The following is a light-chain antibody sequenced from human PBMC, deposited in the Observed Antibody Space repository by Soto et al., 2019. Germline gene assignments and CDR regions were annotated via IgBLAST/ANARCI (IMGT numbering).Light chain of an antibody. CDR1: SSHIGSNT. Sequence: CVLTKPASGSGAPGRRVPISCSGSSSHIGSNTVNWYQQLPGTAPKLLIYSNNQRPSGVPDRFSGSKSGTSASLAISGLQSEDEADYYCAAWDDSLNALYVFGTGTKVTVL. CDR2: SNN. J-gene: IGLJ1*01. CDR3: AAWDDSLNALYV. V-gene: IGLV1-44*01.